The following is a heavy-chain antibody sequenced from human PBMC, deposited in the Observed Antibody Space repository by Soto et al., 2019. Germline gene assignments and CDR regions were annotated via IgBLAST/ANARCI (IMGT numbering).Heavy chain of an antibody. CDR1: GFTFSSYG. CDR2: ISYDGSNK. V-gene: IGHV3-30*03. J-gene: IGHJ4*02. Sequence: HPGGSLRLSCAASGFTFSSYGMHWVRQAPGKGLEWVAAISYDGSNKYYADSVKGRFTISRDNSKNTLYLQMNSLRAEDTAVYYCAIIAAASLFDYWGQGTLVTVSS. D-gene: IGHD6-13*01. CDR3: AIIAAASLFDY.